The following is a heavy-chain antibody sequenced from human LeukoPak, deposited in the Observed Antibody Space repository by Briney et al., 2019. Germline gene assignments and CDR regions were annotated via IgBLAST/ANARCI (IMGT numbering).Heavy chain of an antibody. J-gene: IGHJ4*02. CDR3: ARGRRWLPIDY. CDR2: MNPNSGNT. CDR1: GYTFTSYY. Sequence: GASVKVSCKASGYTFTSYYTHWVRQATGQGLEWMGWMNPNSGNTGYAQKFQGRVTMTRNTSISTAYMELSSLRSEDTAVYYCARGRRWLPIDYWGQGTLVTVSS. V-gene: IGHV1-8*02. D-gene: IGHD5-24*01.